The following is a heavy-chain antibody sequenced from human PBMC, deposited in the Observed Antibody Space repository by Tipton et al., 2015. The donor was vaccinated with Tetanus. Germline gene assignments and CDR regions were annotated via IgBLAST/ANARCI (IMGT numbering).Heavy chain of an antibody. CDR3: VRVGLYDLCDF. CDR2: ITSLSSKM. Sequence: GSLRLSCAASGFSFNTYNMNWVRQTSDKGLERVSHITSLSSKMDYADSVKGRFTISRDNAKNSLYLQMNSLRDEDTAVYYCVRVGLYDLCDFWGQGTPVTVSS. J-gene: IGHJ4*02. CDR1: GFSFNTYN. D-gene: IGHD5/OR15-5a*01. V-gene: IGHV3-48*02.